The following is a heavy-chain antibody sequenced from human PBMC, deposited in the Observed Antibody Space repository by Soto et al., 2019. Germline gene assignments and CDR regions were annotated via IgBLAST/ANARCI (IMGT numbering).Heavy chain of an antibody. CDR1: GFTFSSYW. Sequence: EVQLVESGGGLVQPGGSLRLSCAASGFTFSSYWMHWVRQAPGKGLVWVSRIKRDGSSTSYADSVKGRFTISRDNAKNTLYLQMNSLRAADTAVYYCARIDSSGWYEGDYWGQGTLVTVSS. CDR2: IKRDGSST. CDR3: ARIDSSGWYEGDY. V-gene: IGHV3-74*01. D-gene: IGHD6-19*01. J-gene: IGHJ4*02.